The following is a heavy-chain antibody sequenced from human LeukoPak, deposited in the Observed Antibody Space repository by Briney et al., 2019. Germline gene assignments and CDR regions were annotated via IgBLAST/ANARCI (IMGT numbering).Heavy chain of an antibody. D-gene: IGHD2-15*01. CDR3: ARLRIALDI. J-gene: IGHJ3*02. Sequence: GSLRLSCAASGFTVSSNYMSWVRQPPGKGLEWIGEIYHTGSTDYNPSLRSRVTISVDKSENQFSLKLTSVTAADTAVYYCARLRIALDIWGQGTMVTVSP. CDR1: GFTVSSNY. V-gene: IGHV4-4*02. CDR2: IYHTGST.